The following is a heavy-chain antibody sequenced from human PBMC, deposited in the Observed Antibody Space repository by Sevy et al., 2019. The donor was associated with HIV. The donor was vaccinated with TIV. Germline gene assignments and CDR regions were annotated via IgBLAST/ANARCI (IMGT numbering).Heavy chain of an antibody. V-gene: IGHV3-23*01. CDR3: AGIHYFVSSESNTQSGNNDAFDI. D-gene: IGHD3-22*01. CDR1: GFTFTSYA. Sequence: GGSLRLSCAASGFTFTSYAFSWVRQAPGKGLEWVSGISGSGGRTYYADSVKGRFTISRDNSKNTRDLQLSILRAEDTALYSCAGIHYFVSSESNTQSGNNDAFDIWGHGTVVTVSS. J-gene: IGHJ3*02. CDR2: ISGSGGRT.